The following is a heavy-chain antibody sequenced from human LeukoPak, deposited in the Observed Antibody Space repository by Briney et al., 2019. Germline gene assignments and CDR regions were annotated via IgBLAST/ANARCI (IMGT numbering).Heavy chain of an antibody. Sequence: PGGSLRLSCAASGFTFSSYGMSWVRQAPGKGLEWVSAISGSGGSTYYADSVKGRFTISRDDSKNTLYLQMNSLRAEDTAVYYCAKVLSGSYYPWDYWGQGTLVTVSS. CDR2: ISGSGGST. CDR1: GFTFSSYG. J-gene: IGHJ4*02. D-gene: IGHD1-26*01. CDR3: AKVLSGSYYPWDY. V-gene: IGHV3-23*01.